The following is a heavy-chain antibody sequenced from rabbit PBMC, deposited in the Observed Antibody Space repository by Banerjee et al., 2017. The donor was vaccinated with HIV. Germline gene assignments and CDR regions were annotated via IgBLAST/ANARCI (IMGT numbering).Heavy chain of an antibody. CDR3: ARDLIYYTYDYGDYAYATRLDL. Sequence: QEQLEESGGDLVKPGASLTLTCTASGFSFSSNYYMCWVRQAPGKGLEWIACIYAGSSGSTCYASWAKGRFTISKTSSTTVTLQMTSLTAADTATYFCARDLIYYTYDYGDYAYATRLDLWGPGTLVTVS. V-gene: IGHV1S45*01. CDR1: GFSFSSNYY. CDR2: IYAGSSGST. J-gene: IGHJ3*01. D-gene: IGHD6-1*01.